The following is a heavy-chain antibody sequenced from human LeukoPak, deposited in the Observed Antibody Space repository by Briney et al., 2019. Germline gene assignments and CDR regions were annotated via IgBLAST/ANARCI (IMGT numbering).Heavy chain of an antibody. V-gene: IGHV1-46*01. D-gene: IGHD6-19*01. CDR2: INPSSGGT. CDR3: ARDPSNTSGWKTWFDP. Sequence: GASVKVSCKASGYTFTRHYMNWVRQAPGQGLEWMGKINPSSGGTGYAQNLQGRVTLTTYTLTTTAYLELRSLTSDDTAVYYCARDPSNTSGWKTWFDPXGQGTLVTVSS. J-gene: IGHJ5*02. CDR1: GYTFTRHY.